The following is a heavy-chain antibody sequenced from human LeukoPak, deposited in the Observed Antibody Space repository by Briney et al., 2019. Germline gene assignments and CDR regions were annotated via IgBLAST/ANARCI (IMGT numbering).Heavy chain of an antibody. Sequence: SETLSLTCTVSGGSISSSSYYWGWIRQPPGKGLEWIGSIYYSGSTYYNPSLESRVTISVDTSKNQFSLKLSSVTAAGTAVYYCARLPNLTGGFDPWGQGTLVTVSS. CDR2: IYYSGST. V-gene: IGHV4-39*01. D-gene: IGHD1-14*01. J-gene: IGHJ5*02. CDR3: ARLPNLTGGFDP. CDR1: GGSISSSSYY.